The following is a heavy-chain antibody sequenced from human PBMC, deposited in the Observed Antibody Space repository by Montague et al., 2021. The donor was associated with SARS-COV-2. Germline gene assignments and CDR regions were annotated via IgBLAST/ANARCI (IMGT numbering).Heavy chain of an antibody. Sequence: SLILSFPASGFTFSNYDMNWVRQAPGKGPEWISYISTSAYTTSYAGSVKGRFTISRDNGKNSLYLQMNSLRVEDTAVYYCTRDYRSIVGDGLDIWGQGTKVTVSS. D-gene: IGHD3-16*02. CDR1: GFTFSNYD. J-gene: IGHJ3*02. CDR3: TRDYRSIVGDGLDI. CDR2: ISTSAYTT. V-gene: IGHV3-48*03.